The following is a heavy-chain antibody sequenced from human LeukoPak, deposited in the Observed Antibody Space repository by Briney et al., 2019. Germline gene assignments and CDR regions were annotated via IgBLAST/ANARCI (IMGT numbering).Heavy chain of an antibody. CDR1: GASISSTSYH. CDR2: IYYSGST. V-gene: IGHV4-39*07. Sequence: SETLSLTCTVSGASISSTSYHWGWIRQPPGKGLEWIGNIYYSGSTNYNPSLKSRVTISVGTSKNQFSLKLSSVTAADTAVYYCASGSSGYDPWGQGTLVTVSS. D-gene: IGHD5-12*01. J-gene: IGHJ5*02. CDR3: ASGSSGYDP.